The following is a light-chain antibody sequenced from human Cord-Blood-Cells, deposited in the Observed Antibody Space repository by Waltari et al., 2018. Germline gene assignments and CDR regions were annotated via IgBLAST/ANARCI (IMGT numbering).Light chain of an antibody. V-gene: IGKV1-39*01. CDR2: AAS. CDR3: QQSYSTPYT. J-gene: IGKJ2*01. Sequence: DIQMTQSPSSLSASVGDRVTITCRVSQSISSYLNWYQQKPGKAPKLLIYAASSLQSGVPSRFSGSGSETDFTLTISSLQPEDFATYYCQQSYSTPYTFGQETKLEIK. CDR1: QSISSY.